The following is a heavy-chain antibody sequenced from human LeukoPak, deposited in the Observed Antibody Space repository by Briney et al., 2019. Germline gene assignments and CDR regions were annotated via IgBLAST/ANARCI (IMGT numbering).Heavy chain of an antibody. J-gene: IGHJ1*01. Sequence: GGSLRLSCAASGFAFSNYWMNWVRQAPGKGLEWVASIKQDGSEKYSVDSVKGRFTISRDNAKNSLYLQMNSLRAEDTAIYYCAKDRIVISFGDVSKHWGQGTLVTVSS. CDR3: AKDRIVISFGDVSKH. CDR2: IKQDGSEK. CDR1: GFAFSNYW. V-gene: IGHV3-7*01. D-gene: IGHD3-10*01.